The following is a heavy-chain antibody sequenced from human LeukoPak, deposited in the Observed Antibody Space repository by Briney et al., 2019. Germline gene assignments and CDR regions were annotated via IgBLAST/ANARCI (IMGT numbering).Heavy chain of an antibody. CDR3: ARVMDNWDLGHHFDY. J-gene: IGHJ4*02. Sequence: SETLSLTCTVSGGSISGYYWSWIRQPPGKGLEWIGYVYYNGNTYYNPSFESRVTISLETSKNQFSLKLSSVTTADAVMYYCARVMDNWDLGHHFDYWGQGTLVTVSS. D-gene: IGHD1-20*01. CDR2: VYYNGNT. CDR1: GGSISGYY. V-gene: IGHV4-59*01.